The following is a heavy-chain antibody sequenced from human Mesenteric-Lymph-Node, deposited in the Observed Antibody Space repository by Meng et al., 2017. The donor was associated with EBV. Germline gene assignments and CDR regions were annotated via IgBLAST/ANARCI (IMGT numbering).Heavy chain of an antibody. D-gene: IGHD3-9*01. V-gene: IGHV3-23*01. J-gene: IGHJ4*02. CDR2: ITGNGGNT. Sequence: DVQLWESGGGLVQTGGALGASCAASGVTFSIQAMSGVGQAAGKGLEWGSAITGNGGNTYYADSVKGRFSISRDNSKNTVYLQMNSLRAEDTAVYYCARLTDYWGQGTLVTVSS. CDR3: ARLTDY. CDR1: GVTFSIQA.